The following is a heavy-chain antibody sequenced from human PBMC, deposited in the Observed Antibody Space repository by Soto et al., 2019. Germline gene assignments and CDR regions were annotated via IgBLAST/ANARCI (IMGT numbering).Heavy chain of an antibody. CDR2: ISAYNGNT. Sequence: QVQLVQSGAEVKKPGASVKVSCKTSGYTFTTYGFTWVRQAPGQGPEWMGWISAYNGNTNYAQKFQGRLTMSTDTATSTAYMELRSLRSDDTAVYYCAVAMYYYYYMDVWGKGTTVTVSS. CDR3: AVAMYYYYYMDV. D-gene: IGHD2-8*01. CDR1: GYTFTTYG. J-gene: IGHJ6*03. V-gene: IGHV1-18*01.